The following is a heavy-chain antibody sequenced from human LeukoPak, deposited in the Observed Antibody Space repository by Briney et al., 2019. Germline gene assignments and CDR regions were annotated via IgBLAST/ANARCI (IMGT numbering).Heavy chain of an antibody. D-gene: IGHD1-1*01. CDR3: ARDLELERNRWNYFES. V-gene: IGHV4-59*01. CDR2: MHYSGDT. CDR1: GSSISSFF. J-gene: IGHJ4*02. Sequence: PSETLSLTCTVSGSSISSFFWSWIRQPPGKGLEWIGSMHYSGDTKYNPSLKSRVSLSIDTSKQQFSLRLSSVSAADTAVYYCARDLELERNRWNYFESWGRGTLVTVSS.